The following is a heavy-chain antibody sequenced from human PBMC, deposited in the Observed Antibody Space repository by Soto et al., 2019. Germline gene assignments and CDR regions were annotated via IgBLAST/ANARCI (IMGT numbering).Heavy chain of an antibody. CDR2: IWYDGTAT. Sequence: QVQLVESGGGVVQPGISLTLSCVASGFTLSNYGMHWVRQAPGKGLEWVAVIWYDGTATYSADSVKGRFSISRDNAKNERFLQLSSLRAEDTAVYYCARNVVSSGSSSWLDTWGQGTLVTVSS. CDR3: ARNVVSSGSSSWLDT. V-gene: IGHV3-33*01. D-gene: IGHD2-21*01. CDR1: GFTLSNYG. J-gene: IGHJ5*02.